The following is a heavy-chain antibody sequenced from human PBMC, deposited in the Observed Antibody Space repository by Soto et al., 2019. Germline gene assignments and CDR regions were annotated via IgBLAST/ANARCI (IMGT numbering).Heavy chain of an antibody. Sequence: HPGGSLRLSCVVSGLTFSDYGFHWVRQAPGKGLDWVAAISYDGSFVYYADSVRGRFTISRDNSRNTLDLQMNTLRHEDTAVYYCAKERGRNRNFAMDVWGQGTSVTSP. V-gene: IGHV3-30*18. CDR1: GLTFSDYG. CDR2: ISYDGSFV. J-gene: IGHJ6*02. D-gene: IGHD1-1*01. CDR3: AKERGRNRNFAMDV.